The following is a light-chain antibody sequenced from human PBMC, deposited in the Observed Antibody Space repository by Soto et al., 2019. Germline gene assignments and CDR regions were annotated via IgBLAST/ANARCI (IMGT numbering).Light chain of an antibody. CDR3: QQYNEWPLT. CDR1: QSVSNN. V-gene: IGKV3-15*01. J-gene: IGKJ4*01. CDR2: HAS. Sequence: EIVMTQSPATLSVSPGERATLSYSASQSVSNNLAWYQQKPGQAPRLLIYHASTGATGIPARSSGSGSGTELTLTISSVQSEDFAVYYCQQYNEWPLTFGGGTKVEIK.